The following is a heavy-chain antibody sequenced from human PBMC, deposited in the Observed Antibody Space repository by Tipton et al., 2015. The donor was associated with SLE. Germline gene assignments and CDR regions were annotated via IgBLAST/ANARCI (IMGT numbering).Heavy chain of an antibody. Sequence: TLSLTCSVSGGPISSGGHYWSWIRQSPGKDLEWIGYIRDTQSTTYNPSLKSRVTISVDTSNNQFSPMLSSVTAADTALYYCARGGDGGYGAFDYWGQGTLVTVSS. V-gene: IGHV4-31*03. J-gene: IGHJ4*02. CDR2: IRDTQST. CDR1: GGPISSGGHY. CDR3: ARGGDGGYGAFDY. D-gene: IGHD5-12*01.